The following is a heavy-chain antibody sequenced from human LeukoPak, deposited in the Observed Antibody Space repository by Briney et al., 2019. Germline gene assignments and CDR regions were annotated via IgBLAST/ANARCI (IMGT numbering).Heavy chain of an antibody. CDR3: ARGGNSDY. D-gene: IGHD4-23*01. J-gene: IGHJ4*02. CDR1: GFTFTNAW. CDR2: ISNSGGYI. V-gene: IGHV3-21*01. Sequence: GGSLRLSCAASGFTFTNAWMNWVRQAPGKGLEWVSSISNSGGYIYSADSVKGRFTISRDNARNSLYLQMNSLRAEDTAVYYCARGGNSDYWGQGTLVTVSS.